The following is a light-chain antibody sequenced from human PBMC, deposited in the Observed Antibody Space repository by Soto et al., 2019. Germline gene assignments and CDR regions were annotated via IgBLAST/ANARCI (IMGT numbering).Light chain of an antibody. CDR2: AAS. Sequence: DIRMTQSPSSLSASVGDRVTITCRASQSISSYLNWYEQTQGKAPKFXIYAASSLQSGVPSRFSCSGSGTDCTRTISSLQPEDVSTYYCRQSYSTTLTFCGGTKVDIK. CDR3: RQSYSTTLT. V-gene: IGKV1-39*01. J-gene: IGKJ4*01. CDR1: QSISSY.